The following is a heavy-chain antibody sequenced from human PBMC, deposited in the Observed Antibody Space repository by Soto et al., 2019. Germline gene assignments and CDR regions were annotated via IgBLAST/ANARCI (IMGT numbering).Heavy chain of an antibody. CDR1: GYTFNSYG. Sequence: QVQLVQSGAEVKKPGASVKVSCKDSGYTFNSYGISWVRQAPGQGLEWMGWISANNGNKKYAQKRQGRVTMTTDTSTSTGYMEMRCLRSDDTAVYYCARDLGQQLFDYWGQGTLVTVSS. CDR2: ISANNGNK. CDR3: ARDLGQQLFDY. D-gene: IGHD6-13*01. V-gene: IGHV1-18*01. J-gene: IGHJ4*02.